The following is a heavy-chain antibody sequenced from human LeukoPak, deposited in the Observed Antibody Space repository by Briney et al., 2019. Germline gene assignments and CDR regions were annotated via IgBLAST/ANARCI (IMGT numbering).Heavy chain of an antibody. CDR1: GFTFPNYV. V-gene: IGHV3-23*01. D-gene: IGHD2-21*02. CDR2: ISGSGGNT. J-gene: IGHJ4*02. CDR3: AKGHIVVVTAMFDY. Sequence: GGSLRLSCAASGFTFPNYVMSWVRQAPGKGLEWVSGISGSGGNTYYADSVKGRFTISRDNSKNTLYLRMNSLRAEDAAVHYCAKGHIVVVTAMFDYWGQGTLVTVSS.